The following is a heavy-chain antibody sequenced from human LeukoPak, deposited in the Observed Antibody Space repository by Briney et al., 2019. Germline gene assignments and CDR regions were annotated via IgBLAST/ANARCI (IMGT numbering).Heavy chain of an antibody. Sequence: GSLRLSCAASGFTFSDYYMSWIRQAPGKGLEWVSYISSSGSTIYYADSVKGRFTISRDNAKNSLYLQMNSLRAEDTAVYYCARAQGQLWYYYYMDVWGKGTTVTVSS. J-gene: IGHJ6*03. V-gene: IGHV3-11*04. CDR1: GFTFSDYY. D-gene: IGHD5-18*01. CDR2: ISSSGSTI. CDR3: ARAQGQLWYYYYMDV.